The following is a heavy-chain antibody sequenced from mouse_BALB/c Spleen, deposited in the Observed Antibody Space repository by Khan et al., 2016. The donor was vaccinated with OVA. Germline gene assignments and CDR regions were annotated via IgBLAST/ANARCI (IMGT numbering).Heavy chain of an antibody. Sequence: QVQLQQPGAELVRPGASVKMSCKASGYTFTSYTIHWIKKRPGQGLEWIGYINPSNGYTNYNQKFKDKATLTTDKSSTTAYLQLSSLTSDDSAVYNCVRDGAYHRNDGWFAYWGQGTLVTVSA. CDR3: VRDGAYHRNDGWFAY. CDR2: INPSNGYT. CDR1: GYTFTSYT. D-gene: IGHD2-14*01. J-gene: IGHJ3*01. V-gene: IGHV1-4*01.